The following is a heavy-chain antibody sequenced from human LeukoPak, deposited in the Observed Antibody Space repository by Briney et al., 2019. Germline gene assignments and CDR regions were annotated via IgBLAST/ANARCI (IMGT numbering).Heavy chain of an antibody. CDR1: GGSISSGGYY. V-gene: IGHV4-30-4*08. CDR3: AREPATVGDFDY. CDR2: IYYSGST. D-gene: IGHD4-23*01. J-gene: IGHJ4*02. Sequence: PSQTLSLTCTVSGGSISSGGYYWSWIRQHPGKGLEWIGHIYYSGSTYYNPSLKSRITISVDTSKKQFSLKLSSVTAADTAVYYCAREPATVGDFDYWGQGTLVTVSS.